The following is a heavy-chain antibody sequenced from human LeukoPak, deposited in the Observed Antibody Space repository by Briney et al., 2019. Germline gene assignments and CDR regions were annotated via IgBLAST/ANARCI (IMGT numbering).Heavy chain of an antibody. CDR3: ASAAYYYDSSGYYGAGFDY. J-gene: IGHJ4*02. Sequence: ASVNVSCKASGGTFSSYAISWVRQAPGQGLEWMGRIIPIFGTANYAQKFQGRVTITTDESTSTAYMELSSRRSEDRAVYYCASAAYYYDSSGYYGAGFDYWGQGTLVTVSS. CDR2: IIPIFGTA. D-gene: IGHD3-22*01. CDR1: GGTFSSYA. V-gene: IGHV1-69*05.